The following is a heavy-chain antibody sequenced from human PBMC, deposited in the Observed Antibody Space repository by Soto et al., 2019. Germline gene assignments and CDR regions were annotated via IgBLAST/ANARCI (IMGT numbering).Heavy chain of an antibody. CDR3: AGGDVENYDFWSGYYPFDY. D-gene: IGHD3-3*01. CDR2: IIPIFGTA. J-gene: IGHJ4*02. V-gene: IGHV1-69*06. CDR1: GGTFSSYA. Sequence: QVQLVQSGAEVKKPGSSVKVSCKASGGTFSSYAISWVRQAPGQGLEWMGGIIPIFGTANYAQKFQARVTITADKSTSTAYMELSSLRSEDTAVYYCAGGDVENYDFWSGYYPFDYWGQGTLVTVSS.